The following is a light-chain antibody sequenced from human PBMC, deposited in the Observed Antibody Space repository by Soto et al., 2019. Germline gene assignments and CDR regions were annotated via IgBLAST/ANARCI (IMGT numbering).Light chain of an antibody. J-gene: IGKJ2*01. Sequence: DIQMTQSPSTLSASVGDRVTITCRASQSISSWLAWYQQKPGKAPKLHIYDASSLGSGVPSRFSGSGSGTEFTLTISSLQPDDFATYYCQQYNSYPGSFGQGTKLEF. CDR3: QQYNSYPGS. V-gene: IGKV1-5*01. CDR2: DAS. CDR1: QSISSW.